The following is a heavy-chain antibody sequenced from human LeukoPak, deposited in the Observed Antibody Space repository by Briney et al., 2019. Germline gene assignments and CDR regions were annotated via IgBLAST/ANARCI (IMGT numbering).Heavy chain of an antibody. Sequence: PGRSLRVSCAASGFTFSNYVIHWVRQAPGKGLEWVAFIWYDGGNKFYADSVKGRFTVSRDNSKNTVYLQMSGLRANDTAIYYWAGGGGWSFLDVWGQGTTVTVSS. CDR2: IWYDGGNK. J-gene: IGHJ6*02. CDR1: GFTFSNYV. D-gene: IGHD6-19*01. CDR3: AGGGGWSFLDV. V-gene: IGHV3-33*08.